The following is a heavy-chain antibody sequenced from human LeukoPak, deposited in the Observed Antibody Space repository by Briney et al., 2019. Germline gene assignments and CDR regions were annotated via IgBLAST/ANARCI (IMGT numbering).Heavy chain of an antibody. CDR1: RFTFRSYW. V-gene: IGHV3-74*01. J-gene: IGHJ3*02. CDR2: INRDGSST. Sequence: GGSLTVSRAPSRFTFRSYWMHWVRPAPGKGLVWVSRINRDGSSTSYAASAKGRFTISRENAKSTLYLQMNSLRAEDTAVYHCARDRGGSAFDILGQETMVSVSS. D-gene: IGHD3-10*01. CDR3: ARDRGGSAFDI.